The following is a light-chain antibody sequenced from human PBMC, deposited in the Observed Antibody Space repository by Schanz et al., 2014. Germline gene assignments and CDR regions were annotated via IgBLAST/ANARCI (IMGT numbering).Light chain of an antibody. CDR1: QSVSSSY. J-gene: IGKJ1*01. V-gene: IGKV3-20*01. CDR2: GAS. Sequence: EIVLTQSPGTLSLSPGERATLSCRASQSVSSSYLAWYQQKPGQAPRLLIYGASSRATGIPDRFSGGGSGTDFILTISRLEPEDFAVYYCQQYGSSPQTFGQGTKVEIK. CDR3: QQYGSSPQT.